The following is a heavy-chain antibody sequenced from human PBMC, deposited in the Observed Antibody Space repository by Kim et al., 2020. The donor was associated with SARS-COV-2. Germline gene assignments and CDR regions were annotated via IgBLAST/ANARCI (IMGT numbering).Heavy chain of an antibody. V-gene: IGHV4-61*08. CDR2: IYYRGVT. D-gene: IGHD3-16*01. Sequence: SETLSLTCTVSGASVNSGAYYWSWIRQPPGMPLEWIGFIYYRGVTNYNPSLKSRVTISVDTSKNQFSLRLTSVTAADTAVYYCAIGSGWFDSWGQGTLVTVSS. J-gene: IGHJ5*01. CDR1: GASVNSGAYY. CDR3: AIGSGWFDS.